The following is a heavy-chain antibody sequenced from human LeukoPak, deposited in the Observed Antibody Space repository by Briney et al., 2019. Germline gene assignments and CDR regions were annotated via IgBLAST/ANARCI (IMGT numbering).Heavy chain of an antibody. Sequence: SETLSLTCTVSGGSISSSSYSWGWIRQPPGKGLEWIGSIYYSGSTYYNPSLKSRVTISVDTSKNQFSLRLSSVTAADTAVYYCARDYRKVGATTPGLDYWGQGTLVTVSS. V-gene: IGHV4-39*07. J-gene: IGHJ4*02. D-gene: IGHD1-26*01. CDR1: GGSISSSSYS. CDR2: IYYSGST. CDR3: ARDYRKVGATTPGLDY.